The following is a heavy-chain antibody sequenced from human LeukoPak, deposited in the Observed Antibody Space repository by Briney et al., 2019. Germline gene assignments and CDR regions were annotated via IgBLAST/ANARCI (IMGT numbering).Heavy chain of an antibody. Sequence: GASVKVSCKASGGTFSSYAISWVRQAPGQGLEWMGGIIPIFGTANYAQKFQGRVTITADKSTSTAYMELSSLRSEDTAVYYCARVPEYYYDSSGYGYFDYWGQGTLVTVSS. CDR2: IIPIFGTA. CDR1: GGTFSSYA. J-gene: IGHJ4*02. CDR3: ARVPEYYYDSSGYGYFDY. D-gene: IGHD3-22*01. V-gene: IGHV1-69*06.